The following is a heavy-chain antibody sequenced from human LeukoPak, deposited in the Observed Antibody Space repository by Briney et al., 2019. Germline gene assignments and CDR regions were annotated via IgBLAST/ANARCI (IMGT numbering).Heavy chain of an antibody. D-gene: IGHD4-23*01. Sequence: SVKVSCKASGGTFSSYAISWVRQAPGQGLEWMGGIIPIFGTANYAQKFQGRVTITADKSTSTAYMELSSLRSEDTAVYYCARQAHGSRHGGNHQPNIDYWGQGTLVTVSS. V-gene: IGHV1-69*06. CDR3: ARQAHGSRHGGNHQPNIDY. CDR2: IIPIFGTA. J-gene: IGHJ4*02. CDR1: GGTFSSYA.